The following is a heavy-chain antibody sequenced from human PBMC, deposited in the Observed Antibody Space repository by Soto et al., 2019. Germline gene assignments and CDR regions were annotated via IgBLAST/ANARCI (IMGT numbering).Heavy chain of an antibody. V-gene: IGHV3-74*01. Sequence: GESMRLSCAASGFTFTNYWMHWVRQAPGKGLVWVSRINSDGSTTNYADSVKGRFTISRDNAENTVYLQMNSLRDEDTAVYYCARGIRNYYGVDVWGQGTTVTVSS. J-gene: IGHJ6*02. D-gene: IGHD5-18*01. CDR1: GFTFTNYW. CDR3: ARGIRNYYGVDV. CDR2: INSDGSTT.